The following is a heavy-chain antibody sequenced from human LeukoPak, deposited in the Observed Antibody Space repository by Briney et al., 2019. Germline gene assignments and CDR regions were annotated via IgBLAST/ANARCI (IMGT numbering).Heavy chain of an antibody. CDR2: INHSGST. D-gene: IGHD5-12*01. Sequence: SETLSLTCAVYGGSFSGYYWSCIRQPPGKGLEWIGEINHSGSTNYNPSLKSRATISVDTSKNQFSLKLSSVTAADTAVYYCARGRATARFDYWGQGTLVTVSS. J-gene: IGHJ4*02. V-gene: IGHV4-34*01. CDR3: ARGRATARFDY. CDR1: GGSFSGYY.